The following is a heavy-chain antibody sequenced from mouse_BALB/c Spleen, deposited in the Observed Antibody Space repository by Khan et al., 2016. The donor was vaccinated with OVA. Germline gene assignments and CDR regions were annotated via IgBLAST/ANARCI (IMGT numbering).Heavy chain of an antibody. Sequence: QIQLVQSGPELKKPGETVKISCEASGYTFRNYGMNWVKQAPGKGLKWKGWINTNTGEPTYADDFKGRFAFSLETSASTAFLQINNLKNEDMATYFCARRDYGGSPDYWGQGTTLTVSS. CDR3: ARRDYGGSPDY. V-gene: IGHV9-1*02. D-gene: IGHD1-1*01. CDR2: INTNTGEP. J-gene: IGHJ2*01. CDR1: GYTFRNYG.